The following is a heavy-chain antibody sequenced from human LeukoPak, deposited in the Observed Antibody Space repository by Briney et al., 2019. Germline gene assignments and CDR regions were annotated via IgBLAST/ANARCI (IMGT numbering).Heavy chain of an antibody. CDR3: ARAPHYYDSSGYFWFDP. D-gene: IGHD3-22*01. V-gene: IGHV4-39*07. CDR1: GGSISSSSYY. Sequence: SETLSLTCTVSGGSISSSSYYWGWIRQPPGKGLEWIGSIYHSGSTYYNPSLKSRVTISVDTSKNQFSLKLSSVTAADTAVYYCARAPHYYDSSGYFWFDPWGQGTLVTVSS. J-gene: IGHJ5*02. CDR2: IYHSGST.